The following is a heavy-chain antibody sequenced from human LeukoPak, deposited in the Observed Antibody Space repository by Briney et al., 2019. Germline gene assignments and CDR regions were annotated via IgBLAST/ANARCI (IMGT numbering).Heavy chain of an antibody. CDR1: GFTFSSYG. J-gene: IGHJ5*02. Sequence: GGSLRPSCAASGFTFSSYGMHWVRQAPGKGLEWVSAISGSGGSTYYADSVKGRFTISRDNSKNTLYLQMNSLRAEDTAVYYCARMGGSNWNREINWFDPWGQGTLVTVSS. CDR3: ARMGGSNWNREINWFDP. V-gene: IGHV3-23*01. CDR2: ISGSGGST. D-gene: IGHD1-1*01.